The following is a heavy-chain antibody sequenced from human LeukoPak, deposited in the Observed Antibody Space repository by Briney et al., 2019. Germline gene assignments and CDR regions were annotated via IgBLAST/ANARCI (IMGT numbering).Heavy chain of an antibody. Sequence: SQTLSLPCVISGDSVSSNSAAWNWIRQSPSRGLEWLGKIYYRSKWNYDYALSVKSRITINADTSKNQFSLQLKSVTPEDTAIYYCARESPSFDYWGEGILVSVSS. CDR2: IYYRSKWNY. CDR3: ARESPSFDY. V-gene: IGHV6-1*01. J-gene: IGHJ4*02. CDR1: GDSVSSNSAA.